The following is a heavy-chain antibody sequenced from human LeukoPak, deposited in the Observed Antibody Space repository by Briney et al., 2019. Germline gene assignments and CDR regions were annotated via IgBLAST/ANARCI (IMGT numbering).Heavy chain of an antibody. CDR2: IYYSGST. D-gene: IGHD5-18*01. V-gene: IGHV4-59*01. J-gene: IGHJ4*02. CDR3: ARIAPGNTAMVTH. Sequence: SETLSLTCTVSGGSISSYYWNWVRQPPGRGLEWIGFIYYSGSTYYNPSLKSRVTISLDTSKNQFSLKLSSVTAADTAVYYCARIAPGNTAMVTHWGQGTLLTVSS. CDR1: GGSISSYY.